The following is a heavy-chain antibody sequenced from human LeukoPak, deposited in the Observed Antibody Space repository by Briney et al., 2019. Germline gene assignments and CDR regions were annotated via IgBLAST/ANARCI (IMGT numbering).Heavy chain of an antibody. CDR1: GFTFTSYT. CDR3: AREVHDYGDYTGYYFDY. J-gene: IGHJ4*02. D-gene: IGHD4-17*01. V-gene: IGHV3-30*04. Sequence: GGSLRLSCAASGFTFTSYTIHWVRQAPGKGLECVAVISYDGSNKYYADSVKGRFTISRDNSKNTLYLQMNSLRAEDTAVYYCAREVHDYGDYTGYYFDYWGQGTLVTVSS. CDR2: ISYDGSNK.